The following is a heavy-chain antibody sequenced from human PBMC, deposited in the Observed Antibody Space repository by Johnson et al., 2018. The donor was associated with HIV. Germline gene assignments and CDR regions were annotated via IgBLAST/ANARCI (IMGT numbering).Heavy chain of an antibody. V-gene: IGHV3-30*19. J-gene: IGHJ3*02. Sequence: QVQVVESGGGVVQPGRSLKLSCAASGFTFSSYGMHWVRQAPGKGLEWVAVISYDGSNKYYADSVKGRFTISRDNSKNTLYLQVNSLRPEDTAVYYCAKDWTEMSTIPDAFDIWGQGTMVTVSS. CDR3: AKDWTEMSTIPDAFDI. D-gene: IGHD5-24*01. CDR1: GFTFSSYG. CDR2: ISYDGSNK.